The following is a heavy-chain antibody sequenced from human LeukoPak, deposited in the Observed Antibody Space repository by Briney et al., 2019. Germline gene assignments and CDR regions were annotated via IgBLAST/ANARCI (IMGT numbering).Heavy chain of an antibody. Sequence: GGSLRLSCAASGFTFSSYWMSWVRQAPGKGLEWVANIKQDGSEKYYVDSVKGRFTISRDNAKKSLYLQMNSLRAEDTAVYYCAREWDYDFWSGSPTANDYWGQGTLVTVSS. CDR2: IKQDGSEK. V-gene: IGHV3-7*01. CDR1: GFTFSSYW. D-gene: IGHD3-3*01. CDR3: AREWDYDFWSGSPTANDY. J-gene: IGHJ4*02.